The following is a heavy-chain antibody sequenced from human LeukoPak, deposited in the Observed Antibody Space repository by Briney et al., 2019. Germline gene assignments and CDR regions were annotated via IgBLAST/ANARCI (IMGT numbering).Heavy chain of an antibody. CDR3: ARQIYGSGSPKFDY. D-gene: IGHD3-10*01. V-gene: IGHV4-59*08. CDR2: IYYSGST. J-gene: IGHJ4*02. CDR1: GGSISSYY. Sequence: PSETLSLTCTVSGGSISSYYGSWLRQPPGKGLEWIGYIYYSGSTNYNPSRKRRVTISVDTSKNQFSLKLSSVTAADRAVYYCARQIYGSGSPKFDYWGEGTLVTVSS.